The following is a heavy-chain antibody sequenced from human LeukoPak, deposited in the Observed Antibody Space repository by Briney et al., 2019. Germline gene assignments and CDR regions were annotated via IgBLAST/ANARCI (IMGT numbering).Heavy chain of an antibody. CDR2: INPSEGSA. J-gene: IGHJ4*02. Sequence: ASVKASCKASGYTFTNYYIHWVRQAPGQGLEWMAIINPSEGSANYAQRFQDRITITRDMSTSTVYMELSSLRSEDTAIYYCARDWERVPAAIKGCVYWGQGTLVTVSS. V-gene: IGHV1-46*01. CDR3: ARDWERVPAAIKGCVY. D-gene: IGHD2-2*02. CDR1: GYTFTNYY.